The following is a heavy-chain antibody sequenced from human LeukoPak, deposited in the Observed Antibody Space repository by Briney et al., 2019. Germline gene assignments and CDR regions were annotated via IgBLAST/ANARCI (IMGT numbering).Heavy chain of an antibody. CDR2: ISGSGGST. D-gene: IGHD3-3*01. Sequence: GGSLRLSCAASGFTFSSYAMSWVRQVPGKGLEWVSAISGSGGSTYYADSVKGRFTISRDNSKNTLYLQMNSLRAEDTAVYYCAKREEGITIFGVVTPNWFDPWGQGTLVTVSS. CDR3: AKREEGITIFGVVTPNWFDP. V-gene: IGHV3-23*01. CDR1: GFTFSSYA. J-gene: IGHJ5*02.